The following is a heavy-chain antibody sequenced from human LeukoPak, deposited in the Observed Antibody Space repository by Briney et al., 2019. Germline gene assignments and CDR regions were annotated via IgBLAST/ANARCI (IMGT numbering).Heavy chain of an antibody. V-gene: IGHV3-21*01. CDR3: ARPYSSIWSGGTVY. D-gene: IGHD6-13*01. CDR1: GFTFSSYS. Sequence: KPGGSLRLSCAASGFTFSSYSKNWVRQAPGKGLEWISSISSSSSYIYYADSVKGRFTISRDNAKNSLYLQMNSLRAEDTAVYYCARPYSSIWSGGTVYWGQGTLVTVSS. CDR2: ISSSSSYI. J-gene: IGHJ4*02.